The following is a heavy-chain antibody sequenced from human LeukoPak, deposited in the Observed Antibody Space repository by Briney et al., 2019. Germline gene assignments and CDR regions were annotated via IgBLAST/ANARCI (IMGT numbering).Heavy chain of an antibody. CDR2: INHSGST. Sequence: PSETLSLTCAVYGGSFSGYYWSWIRRPPGKGLEWIGEINHSGSTNYNPSLKSRVTISVDTSKNQFSLKLSSVTAADTAVYYCEDIVVVPAAHYYYYGMDVWGQGTTVTVSS. CDR1: GGSFSGYY. V-gene: IGHV4-34*01. CDR3: EDIVVVPAAHYYYYGMDV. D-gene: IGHD2-2*01. J-gene: IGHJ6*02.